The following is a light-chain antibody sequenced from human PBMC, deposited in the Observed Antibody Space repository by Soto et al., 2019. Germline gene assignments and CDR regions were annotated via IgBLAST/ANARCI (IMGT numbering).Light chain of an antibody. CDR2: TAS. Sequence: DIQMTQSQSSLSASVGDRVTITCRASESISRHLNWYQQKQGKAPNLLIYTASTLQNGVQSRFSRSGYGRDCTVTMSSLQPEGFATYYCQQSYSTLSISFGQGTRLQIK. CDR1: ESISRH. CDR3: QQSYSTLSIS. J-gene: IGKJ5*01. V-gene: IGKV1-39*01.